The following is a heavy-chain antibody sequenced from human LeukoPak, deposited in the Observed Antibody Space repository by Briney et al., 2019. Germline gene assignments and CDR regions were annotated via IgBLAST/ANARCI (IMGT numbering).Heavy chain of an antibody. CDR2: IKSETDGGTT. V-gene: IGHV3-15*01. CDR3: TTDPGYSSGWYRTPIYFDY. D-gene: IGHD6-19*01. J-gene: IGHJ4*02. Sequence: GGSLRLSCAASGFTFSNAWMSWVRQAPGKGLEWVGRIKSETDGGTTDYAAPVKGRFTISRDDSKNTLYLQMNSLKTEDTAVYYCTTDPGYSSGWYRTPIYFDYWGQGTLVTVSS. CDR1: GFTFSNAW.